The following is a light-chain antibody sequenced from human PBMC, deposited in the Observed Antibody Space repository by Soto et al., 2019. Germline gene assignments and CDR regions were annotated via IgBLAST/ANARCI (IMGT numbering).Light chain of an antibody. CDR2: GAS. CDR1: QSVSSSY. CDR3: QQYGSSLLFT. V-gene: IGKV3-20*01. Sequence: EIVLTQSPGTLSLSPGERATLSCRASQSVSSSYLAWYQQKPGQAPRLLIYGASSRATGTPDRFSGSGSGIDFTLTISRLESEDFAVYYCQQYGSSLLFTFGPGTKVDIK. J-gene: IGKJ3*01.